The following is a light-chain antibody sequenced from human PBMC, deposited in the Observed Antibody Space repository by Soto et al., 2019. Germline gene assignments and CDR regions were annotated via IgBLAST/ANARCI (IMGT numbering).Light chain of an antibody. CDR3: AAWDDSLNGYYV. V-gene: IGLV1-44*01. J-gene: IGLJ1*01. CDR2: SNN. Sequence: QSVLTQPPSASGTPGQRVTISCSGSSSNIGSNTVNWSQQFPGTAPKLLIYSNNQRPSGVPDRFSGSTSGTSASLAISGLQSEDEADYYCAAWDDSLNGYYVFGTGTKVTVL. CDR1: SSNIGSNT.